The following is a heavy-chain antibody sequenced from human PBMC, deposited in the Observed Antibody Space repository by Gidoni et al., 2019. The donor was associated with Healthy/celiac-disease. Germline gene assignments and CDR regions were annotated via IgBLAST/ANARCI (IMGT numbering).Heavy chain of an antibody. Sequence: QVQLVQSGAEVKKPGASVKVSCKASGYTFTSYAMHWVRQAPGQRLEWMGWINAGNGNTKYSQKFQGRVTITRDTSASTAYMELSSLRSEDTAVYYCARVRMITFGGVIVLDYYGMDVWGQGTTVTVSS. CDR3: ARVRMITFGGVIVLDYYGMDV. CDR1: GYTFTSYA. D-gene: IGHD3-16*02. CDR2: INAGNGNT. J-gene: IGHJ6*02. V-gene: IGHV1-3*01.